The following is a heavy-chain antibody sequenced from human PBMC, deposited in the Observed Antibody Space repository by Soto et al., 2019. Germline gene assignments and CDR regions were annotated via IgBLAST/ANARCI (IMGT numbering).Heavy chain of an antibody. Sequence: EVQLLESGGGLVQPGESLRLSCAVSGFSFSSYAMSWVRQTPGKGLEWVSTVSASGSITHSADSVKGRFTISRDNSQNTLYLQMNGLRAEDTAVYYCAKDSDPVSTSSGDVWGQGTTVTVSS. V-gene: IGHV3-23*01. J-gene: IGHJ6*02. CDR1: GFSFSSYA. CDR3: AKDSDPVSTSSGDV. CDR2: VSASGSIT. D-gene: IGHD6-25*01.